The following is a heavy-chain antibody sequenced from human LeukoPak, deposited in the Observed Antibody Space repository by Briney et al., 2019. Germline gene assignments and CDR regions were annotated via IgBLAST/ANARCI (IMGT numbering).Heavy chain of an antibody. V-gene: IGHV3-23*01. J-gene: IGHJ4*02. CDR3: AKDSRETLAGTEDY. Sequence: GGSLRLSCAASGFTFSTYAMSWVRQAPGKGLELVSSVTSSGYDTYYRDSVKGRFTISRDNSENTLYLQMNSLRPEDTAMYYCAKDSRETLAGTEDYWGRGTLVTVSS. CDR1: GFTFSTYA. CDR2: VTSSGYDT. D-gene: IGHD6-19*01.